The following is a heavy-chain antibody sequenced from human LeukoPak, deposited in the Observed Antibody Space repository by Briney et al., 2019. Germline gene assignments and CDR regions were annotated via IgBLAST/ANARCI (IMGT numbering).Heavy chain of an antibody. D-gene: IGHD2-21*01. CDR3: AKVGRGIAAIFLFGPKNWFDP. CDR1: GFTFSSYA. Sequence: SGGSLRLSCAASGFTFSSYAMSWVRQAPGKGLEWVSAISGSGGSTYYADSVKGRFTISRDNSKNTLYLQMNSLRAEDTAVYYCAKVGRGIAAIFLFGPKNWFDPWGQGTLVTVSS. J-gene: IGHJ5*02. CDR2: ISGSGGST. V-gene: IGHV3-23*01.